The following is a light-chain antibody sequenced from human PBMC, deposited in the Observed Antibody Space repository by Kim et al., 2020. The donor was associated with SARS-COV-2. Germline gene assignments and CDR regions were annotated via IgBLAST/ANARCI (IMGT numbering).Light chain of an antibody. CDR2: DAS. V-gene: IGKV1-33*01. CDR1: QDISNY. J-gene: IGKJ4*01. Sequence: DIQMTQSPSSLSASIGDRVTITCQASQDISNYLTWHQQKPGKAPKVLIYDASTLETGVPSRFSGGGSGTDFTFTIASLQPEDVATYYSQQYDNLPLTFGVGTKVYIK. CDR3: QQYDNLPLT.